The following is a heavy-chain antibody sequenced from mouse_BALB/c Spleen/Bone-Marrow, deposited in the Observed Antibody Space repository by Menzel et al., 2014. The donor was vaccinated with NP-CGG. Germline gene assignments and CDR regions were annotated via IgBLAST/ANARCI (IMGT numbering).Heavy chain of an antibody. J-gene: IGHJ4*01. Sequence: VQLQQSGAERVKPGASVKLSCTASGFNIKDTYMHWVKQRPEQGLEWIGRIYPANGDTKYDPKFQGKATITADTSSNTAYLQLSSLTSEDTAVYYCARYGNGLMDYWGQGTSVTVSS. CDR2: IYPANGDT. CDR1: GFNIKDTY. CDR3: ARYGNGLMDY. D-gene: IGHD2-1*01. V-gene: IGHV14-3*02.